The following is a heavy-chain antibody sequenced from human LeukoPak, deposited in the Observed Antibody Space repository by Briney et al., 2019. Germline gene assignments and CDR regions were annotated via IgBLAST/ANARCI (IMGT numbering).Heavy chain of an antibody. Sequence: GGSLRLSCAASGFTFSSYAMSWVRQAPGKGLELVSGINWNGGSTGYADSVKGRFTISRDNAKNSLYLQMTSLRAEDTALYYCARDMGSSWSFYYYYYMDVWGKGTTVTVSS. CDR1: GFTFSSYA. D-gene: IGHD6-13*01. CDR2: INWNGGST. CDR3: ARDMGSSWSFYYYYYMDV. V-gene: IGHV3-20*04. J-gene: IGHJ6*03.